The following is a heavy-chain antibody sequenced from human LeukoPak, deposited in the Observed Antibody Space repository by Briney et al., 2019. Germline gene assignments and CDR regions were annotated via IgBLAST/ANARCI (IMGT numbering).Heavy chain of an antibody. CDR1: GFTFSSYA. CDR2: ISYDGSNK. J-gene: IGHJ4*02. D-gene: IGHD1-26*01. CDR3: ARDAALGSYGFDY. V-gene: IGHV3-30-3*01. Sequence: GGSLRLSCAASGFTFSSYAMHWVRQAPGKGLEWVAVISYDGSNKYYADSVKGRFTISRDNSENTLYLQMNSLRAEDTAVYYCARDAALGSYGFDYWGQGTLVTVSS.